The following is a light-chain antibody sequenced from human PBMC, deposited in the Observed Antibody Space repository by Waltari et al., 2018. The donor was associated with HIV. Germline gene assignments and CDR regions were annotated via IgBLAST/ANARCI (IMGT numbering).Light chain of an antibody. V-gene: IGLV7-46*02. Sequence: QAVVTQEPSLSVSPEETVPLTCTSFTGFITRGHFPYCFQRREGHDPRTLIYDTDKSHTWTPCRFSGSIVGGKATLTLLGAQPEDECDYYCLISYNGVRVFGGGTKLTV. CDR3: LISYNGVRV. CDR2: DTD. CDR1: TGFITRGHF. J-gene: IGLJ2*01.